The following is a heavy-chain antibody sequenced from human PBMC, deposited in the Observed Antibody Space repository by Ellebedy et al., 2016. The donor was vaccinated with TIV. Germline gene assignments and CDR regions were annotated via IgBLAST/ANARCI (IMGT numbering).Heavy chain of an antibody. CDR1: GGSISSYY. D-gene: IGHD3-22*01. J-gene: IGHJ4*02. CDR2: IYYSGST. V-gene: IGHV4-59*08. Sequence: MPSETLSLTCTVSGGSISSYYWSWIRQPPGKGLEWIGYIYYSGSTNYNSSLKSRVTISVDTSKNQFSLKLSSVTAADTAVYYCARTYDPPWYYFDYWGQGTLVTVSS. CDR3: ARTYDPPWYYFDY.